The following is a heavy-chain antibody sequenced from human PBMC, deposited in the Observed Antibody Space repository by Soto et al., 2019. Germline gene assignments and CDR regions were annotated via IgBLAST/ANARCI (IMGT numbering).Heavy chain of an antibody. CDR2: ISYDGSNK. V-gene: IGHV3-30-3*01. D-gene: IGHD2-2*01. J-gene: IGHJ6*02. Sequence: QVQLVESGGGVVQPGRSLRLSCAASGFTFNTYAMNWVRQAPGKGLEWVAVISYDGSNKYNAYSVNGLFTISRDNSKNTMYLLMNRLRPEDTAVYYCARSTTRLYSMDVWGQGTTVTVSS. CDR3: ARSTTRLYSMDV. CDR1: GFTFNTYA.